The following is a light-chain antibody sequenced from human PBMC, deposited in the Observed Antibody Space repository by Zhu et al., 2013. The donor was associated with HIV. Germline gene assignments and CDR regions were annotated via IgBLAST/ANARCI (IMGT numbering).Light chain of an antibody. V-gene: IGKV1-33*01. Sequence: DIQMTQSPSSLSASVGDRVTITCQASQDISNYLNWYQQKPGKAPKLLIYDASNLETGVPSRFSGSGSGTDFTFTISSLQPEDIATYYCQQYDNLPXTTFGGGPRWRSN. CDR1: QDISNY. CDR3: QQYDNLPXTT. J-gene: IGKJ4*01. CDR2: DAS.